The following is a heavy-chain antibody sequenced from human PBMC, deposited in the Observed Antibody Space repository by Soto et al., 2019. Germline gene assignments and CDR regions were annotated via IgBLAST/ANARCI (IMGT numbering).Heavy chain of an antibody. CDR2: ISGGGGSTR. Sequence: GGSLIHSCAASGFTFSDYYMSWIRQAPGKGLEWVSYISGGGGSTRSYADSVKGRFTISRDNAQNSLYLQMNSLRAEDTAVYYCARVRGYYDSSGFDSWGQGTLVTVSS. CDR3: ARVRGYYDSSGFDS. CDR1: GFTFSDYY. D-gene: IGHD3-22*01. J-gene: IGHJ4*02. V-gene: IGHV3-11*01.